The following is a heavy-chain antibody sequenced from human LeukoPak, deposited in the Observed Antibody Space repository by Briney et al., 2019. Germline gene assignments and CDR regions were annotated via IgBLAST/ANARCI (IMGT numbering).Heavy chain of an antibody. CDR3: AKDGAAWIQLIFDY. CDR1: GGSISSYY. CDR2: ISGSGGST. Sequence: PSETLSLTCTVSGGSISSYYWSWIRQPPGKGLEWVSAISGSGGSTYYADSVKGRFTISRDNSKNTLYLQMNSLRAEDTAVYYCAKDGAAWIQLIFDYWGQGTLVTVSS. V-gene: IGHV3-23*01. J-gene: IGHJ4*02. D-gene: IGHD5-18*01.